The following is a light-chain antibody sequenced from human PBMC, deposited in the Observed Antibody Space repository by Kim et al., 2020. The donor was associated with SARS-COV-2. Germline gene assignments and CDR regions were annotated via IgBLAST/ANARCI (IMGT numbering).Light chain of an antibody. CDR2: AKN. J-gene: IGLJ2*01. V-gene: IGLV3-19*01. Sequence: SSELTQDPAVSVALGQTVRITCQGDSLRSYYATWYQQKPGQAPILVIHAKNNRPSGIPDRFSGSSSGNTASFTITRTHAGDEADYYCNSRDSNDNVVFGG. CDR3: NSRDSNDNVV. CDR1: SLRSYY.